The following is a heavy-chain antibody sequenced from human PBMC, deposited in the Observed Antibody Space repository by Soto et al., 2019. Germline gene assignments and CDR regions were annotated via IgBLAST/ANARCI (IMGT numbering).Heavy chain of an antibody. J-gene: IGHJ4*02. V-gene: IGHV1-18*04. CDR2: ISAYNGNT. CDR1: AYTITSYA. D-gene: IGHD2-21*02. Sequence: KVSFQVSAYTITSYAIRCVRQAPGQGLEWMGWISAYNGNTNYAQKLQGRVTMTTDTSTSTAYMELRSLRSDDTAVYYCARDYSEIVVVTASTPFEYWGQGILVTVS. CDR3: ARDYSEIVVVTASTPFEY.